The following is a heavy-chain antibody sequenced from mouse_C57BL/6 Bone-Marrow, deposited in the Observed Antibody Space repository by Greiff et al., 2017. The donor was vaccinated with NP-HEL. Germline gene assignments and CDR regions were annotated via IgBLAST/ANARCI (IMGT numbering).Heavy chain of an antibody. D-gene: IGHD2-1*01. J-gene: IGHJ2*01. CDR2: INPGSGGT. CDR1: GYAFTNYL. V-gene: IGHV1-54*01. Sequence: VQLQESGAELVRPGTSVKVSCKASGYAFTNYLIEWVKQRPGQGLEWIGVINPGSGGTNYNEKFKGKATLTADKSSSTAYMQLSSLTSEDSAVYFCARSGVYYGNYGFDYWGQGTTLTVSS. CDR3: ARSGVYYGNYGFDY.